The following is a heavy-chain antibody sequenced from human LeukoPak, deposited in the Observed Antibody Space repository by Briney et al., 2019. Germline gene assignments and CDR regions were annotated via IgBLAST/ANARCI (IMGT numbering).Heavy chain of an antibody. J-gene: IGHJ6*02. D-gene: IGHD1-26*01. CDR1: GSAFSRSW. CDR2: INNDASRT. V-gene: IGHV3-74*01. CDR3: SSDGAYAMAF. Sequence: GGSLRLSCAASGSAFSRSWIHWVRQAPGKGLGWVSHINNDASRTTYADSVRGRFTISRDNAKNTVSLQMNSLRAEDTAVYYCSSDGAYAMAFWGQGTTVTVSS.